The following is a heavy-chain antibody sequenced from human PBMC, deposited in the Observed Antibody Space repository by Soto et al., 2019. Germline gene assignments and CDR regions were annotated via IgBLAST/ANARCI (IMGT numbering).Heavy chain of an antibody. CDR2: VEPSDSYT. CDR1: AYTFTSYW. V-gene: IGHV5-10-1*01. Sequence: GESLKISCNGSAYTFTSYWISWVRQMPGKGLEGMGRVEPSDSYTKYRPSLPGHVTIYVDKFVSTAYLHWGSLKASDTAMYYCATWGDDARWFDLWGQGTTVTVSS. CDR3: ATWGDDARWFDL. D-gene: IGHD2-21*01. J-gene: IGHJ5*02.